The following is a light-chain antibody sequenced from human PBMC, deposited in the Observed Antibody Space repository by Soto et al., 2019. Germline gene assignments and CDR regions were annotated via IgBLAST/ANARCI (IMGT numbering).Light chain of an antibody. CDR1: SGDVGGYKF. CDR2: EVS. CDR3: CSYTGKIYV. Sequence: QSALTQPASVSGSRGQSITIYCTGTSGDVGGYKFVSWYQQHPGKAPKLMIYEVSNRPSGVSSRFSGSKSGNTASQTISGLQAEDEAAYLWCSYTGKIYVFGNGTNVTVL. V-gene: IGLV2-14*01. J-gene: IGLJ1*01.